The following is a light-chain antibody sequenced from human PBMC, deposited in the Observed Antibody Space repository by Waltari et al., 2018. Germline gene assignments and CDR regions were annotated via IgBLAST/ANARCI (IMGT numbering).Light chain of an antibody. CDR2: DVT. V-gene: IGLV2-14*03. CDR3: SSYTTASTVV. J-gene: IGLJ2*01. Sequence: QSALTQPASVSGSPGPSITISCTGTSRDVGAYHLAYLDQQHPAKAPKLMIYDVTSRPSGISDRFSGSKSDNTASLTISGLQTGDEAVYFCSSYTTASTVVFGGGTKLTVL. CDR1: SRDVGAYHL.